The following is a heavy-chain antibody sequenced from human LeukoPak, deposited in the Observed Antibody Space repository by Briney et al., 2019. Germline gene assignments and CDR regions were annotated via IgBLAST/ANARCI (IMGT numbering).Heavy chain of an antibody. CDR3: ARGGWSLDY. J-gene: IGHJ4*02. V-gene: IGHV4-59*08. D-gene: IGHD6-19*01. Sequence: SETLSLTCTVSGGSMTNFYWSWIRQPPGKGLEWIGYNYYSGSTKYNPSLKSRVTISVDTSKNQFSLNLNSVTAADTAVYYCARGGWSLDYWGQGNLVTVS. CDR1: GGSMTNFY. CDR2: NYYSGST.